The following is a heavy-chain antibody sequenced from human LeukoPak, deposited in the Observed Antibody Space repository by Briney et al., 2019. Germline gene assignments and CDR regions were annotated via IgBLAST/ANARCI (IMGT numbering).Heavy chain of an antibody. V-gene: IGHV1-69*04. J-gene: IGHJ6*02. CDR2: IIPILGIA. CDR1: GGTFSSYA. Sequence: SVTVSCKASGGTFSSYAISWVRQAPGQGLEWMGRIIPILGIANYAQKFQGRVTITADKSTSTAYMELSSLRSEDTAVYYCARVGYYYYYGMDVWGQGTTVTVSS. CDR3: ARVGYYYYYGMDV.